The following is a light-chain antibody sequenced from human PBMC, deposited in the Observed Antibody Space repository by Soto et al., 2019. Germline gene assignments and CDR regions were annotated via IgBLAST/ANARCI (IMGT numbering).Light chain of an antibody. V-gene: IGKV1-39*01. Sequence: DIQMTQSPSSLSASVGDRVTITCRASQSISSYLNWYQQKPGKAPKLLIYAASSLQSGVPSRFTGSGSVTDFTLTISSLQPEDFATYHCQQSYSTPLTFGGGTKVDIK. J-gene: IGKJ4*01. CDR3: QQSYSTPLT. CDR2: AAS. CDR1: QSISSY.